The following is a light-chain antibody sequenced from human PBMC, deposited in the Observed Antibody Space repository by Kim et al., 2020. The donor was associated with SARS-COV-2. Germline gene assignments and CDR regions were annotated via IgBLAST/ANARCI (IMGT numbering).Light chain of an antibody. CDR1: KLGDKY. Sequence: VSVSPGQTACITCSGDKLGDKYTCWYQQKPGQSPVLVIYRDSGRPSGIPERFSGSNSGNTATLTISGTQAMDEADYYCQTWDSSGVFGGGTQLTVL. V-gene: IGLV3-1*01. CDR2: RDS. J-gene: IGLJ2*01. CDR3: QTWDSSGV.